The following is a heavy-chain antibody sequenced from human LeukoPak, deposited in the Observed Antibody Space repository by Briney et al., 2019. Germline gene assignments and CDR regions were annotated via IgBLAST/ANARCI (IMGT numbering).Heavy chain of an antibody. J-gene: IGHJ5*02. Sequence: GGSLRLSCAASGFTFSIYAMSWVRQAPGKGLEWVSGISGSGGSTYYADSVKGRFTISRDNSKNTLYLQMNSLRAEDTAVYYCAKGFYNWFDPWGQGKLVTVSS. CDR2: ISGSGGST. V-gene: IGHV3-23*01. CDR1: GFTFSIYA. CDR3: AKGFYNWFDP.